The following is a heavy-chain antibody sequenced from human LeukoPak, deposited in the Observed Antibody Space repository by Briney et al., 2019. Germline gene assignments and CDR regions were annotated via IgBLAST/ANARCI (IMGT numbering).Heavy chain of an antibody. D-gene: IGHD5-24*01. J-gene: IGHJ4*02. Sequence: ASVKVSCXASGYTFTNYDINWVRQATGQGLEWMGWMNPKSGNTGYAQKFQGRVTITRNTSRNTAYMELSSLRSEDTAVYYCARVDGSVDYWGQGTLVTVSS. V-gene: IGHV1-8*03. CDR3: ARVDGSVDY. CDR1: GYTFTNYD. CDR2: MNPKSGNT.